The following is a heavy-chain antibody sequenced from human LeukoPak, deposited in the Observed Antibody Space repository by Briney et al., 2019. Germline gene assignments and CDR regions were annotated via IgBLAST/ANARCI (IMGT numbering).Heavy chain of an antibody. J-gene: IGHJ6*02. CDR2: IYYSGST. CDR1: GGSISSYY. D-gene: IGHD1-26*01. V-gene: IGHV4-59*01. CDR3: ARVLVQGMDV. Sequence: SETLSLTCTVSGGSISSYYWSWIRQPPGKGLEWIGYIYYSGSTNYNPSLKSRVTISVDTSKNQFSLKLSSVTAADTTVYYCARVLVQGMDVWGQGTTVTVSS.